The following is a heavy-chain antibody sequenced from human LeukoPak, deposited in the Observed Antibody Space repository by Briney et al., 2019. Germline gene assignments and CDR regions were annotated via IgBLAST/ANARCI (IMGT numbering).Heavy chain of an antibody. CDR2: INHSGST. CDR3: ARGYCTSTSCSSFDY. V-gene: IGHV4-34*01. J-gene: IGHJ4*02. D-gene: IGHD2-2*01. Sequence: KPSETLSLTCAVYGGSFSGYYWSWIRQPPGKGLEWIGEINHSGSTNYIPSLKSRVTISVDTSKNQFSLRLSSVTAADTAVYYCARGYCTSTSCSSFDYWGQGTLVTVSS. CDR1: GGSFSGYY.